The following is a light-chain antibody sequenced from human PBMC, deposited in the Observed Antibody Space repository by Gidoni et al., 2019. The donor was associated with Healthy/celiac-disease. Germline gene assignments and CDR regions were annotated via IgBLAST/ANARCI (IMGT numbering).Light chain of an antibody. V-gene: IGKV3-15*01. CDR3: QQYNNWPSPMYT. Sequence: EIVMTQSPATLSVSPGERATLSCRASQSVSSNLAWYQQKPGQAPRLLIYGASTRATGIPARFSGSGSGTEFTLTISSLQSEDFAVYYCQQYNNWPSPMYTFXQXTKLEIK. J-gene: IGKJ2*01. CDR1: QSVSSN. CDR2: GAS.